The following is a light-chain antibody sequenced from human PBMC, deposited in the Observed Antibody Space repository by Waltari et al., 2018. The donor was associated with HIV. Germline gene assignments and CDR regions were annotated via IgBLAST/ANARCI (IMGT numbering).Light chain of an antibody. CDR2: KVS. J-gene: IGKJ2*01. Sequence: DVVMTQSPLSLPVTLGQPASISCRSSQSLVYRDGNTDLIWFQQRPGQSPRRLIYKVSNRDSGVPDRFSGSGSGTDFTLKISRVEAEDVGVYYCMQGTHWPYTFGQGTKLKI. CDR3: MQGTHWPYT. V-gene: IGKV2-30*01. CDR1: QSLVYRDGNTD.